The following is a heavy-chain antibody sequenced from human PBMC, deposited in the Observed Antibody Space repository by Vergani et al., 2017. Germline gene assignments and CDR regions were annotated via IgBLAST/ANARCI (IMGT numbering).Heavy chain of an antibody. CDR2: IWYDGSKE. D-gene: IGHD2-8*01. V-gene: IGHV3-33*01. CDR1: GFTLSSHA. CDR3: ARSGYCAHGVCYMTYYYYMDV. Sequence: QVQLEESGGGVVQPGRSLRLSCAGSGFTLSSHAMHWVRQAPGKGLEWVAFIWYDGSKEYYADSVTGRFTISRDNSKNTLYLQMNNLRAADTAVYYCARSGYCAHGVCYMTYYYYMDVWGKGTAVTVSS. J-gene: IGHJ6*03.